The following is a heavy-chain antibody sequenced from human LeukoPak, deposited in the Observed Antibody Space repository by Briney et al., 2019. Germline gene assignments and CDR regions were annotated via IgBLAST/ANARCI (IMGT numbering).Heavy chain of an antibody. D-gene: IGHD3-22*01. CDR1: GFTFSSYG. Sequence: GGSLRLSCAASGFTFSSYGMHWVRQAPGKGLEWVAVISYDGSNKYYADSVKGRFTISRDNSKNTLYLQINSLRAEDTAVYYCAKGATMIVVEGIFDYWGQGTLVTVSS. J-gene: IGHJ4*02. V-gene: IGHV3-30*18. CDR3: AKGATMIVVEGIFDY. CDR2: ISYDGSNK.